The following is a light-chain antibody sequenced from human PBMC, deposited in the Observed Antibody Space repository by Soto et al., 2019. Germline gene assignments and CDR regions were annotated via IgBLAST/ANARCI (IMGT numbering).Light chain of an antibody. CDR3: QQYGSSSLIT. CDR1: QSVSSSY. V-gene: IGKV3-20*01. J-gene: IGKJ5*01. CDR2: GAS. Sequence: VVVTQSPGTLSLSPGERATLSCRASQSVSSSYLAWYQQRPGQAPRLLIYGASSRATGIPDRFSGSGSGTDFTLTISRLEPEDFAVYYCQQYGSSSLITFGQGTRLEI.